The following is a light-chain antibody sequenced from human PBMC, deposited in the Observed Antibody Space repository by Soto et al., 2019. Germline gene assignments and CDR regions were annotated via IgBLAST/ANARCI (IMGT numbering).Light chain of an antibody. CDR1: SRDIGAYDY. V-gene: IGLV2-14*01. CDR2: EVN. CDR3: FSSTTTTTDV. J-gene: IGLJ1*01. Sequence: QSVLRQPSSLSGSPGPSVTISCTGTSRDIGAYDYVSWFQQHPCKAPKLMISEVNNRPSGVSNRFSGPKSGHTAYLTISGLQVEEEADYFCFSSTTTTTDVFGTGTKLTVL.